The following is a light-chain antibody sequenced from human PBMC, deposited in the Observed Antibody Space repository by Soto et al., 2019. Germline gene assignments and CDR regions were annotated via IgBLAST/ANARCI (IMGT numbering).Light chain of an antibody. CDR2: EVT. Sequence: HSALTQPASVSGAPGRSITIPRTGNSGDVGGYNLVSWYQQHPGKAPKLMIYEVTERPSGVSNRFSGSKSGNTASLTISGLQPDDEADYYCCSYAGNSEVFGTGTKVTVL. CDR3: CSYAGNSEV. CDR1: SGDVGGYNL. J-gene: IGLJ1*01. V-gene: IGLV2-23*02.